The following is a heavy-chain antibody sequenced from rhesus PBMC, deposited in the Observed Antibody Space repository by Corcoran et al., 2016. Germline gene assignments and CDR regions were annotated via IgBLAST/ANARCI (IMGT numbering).Heavy chain of an antibody. CDR3: ATGGYSGSLRWYSNFDY. CDR1: GYTFTDYY. CDR2: VDPEDGET. J-gene: IGHJ4*01. Sequence: EVQLVQSGAEVKKPGASVKISCKASGYTFTDYYLHWVRQAPGKGFEWMGLVDPEDGETRHAPNFQDRVTSTADTSTDKAYMELSSLRSEDTAVYYCATGGYSGSLRWYSNFDYWGQGVLVTVSS. V-gene: IGHV1-111*02. D-gene: IGHD6-25*01.